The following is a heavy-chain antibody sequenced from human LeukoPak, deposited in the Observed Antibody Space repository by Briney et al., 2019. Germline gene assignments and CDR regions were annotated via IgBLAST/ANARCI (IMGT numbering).Heavy chain of an antibody. V-gene: IGHV1-2*02. CDR1: GYTFTGYY. CDR2: INPNSGGT. D-gene: IGHD6-6*01. CDR3: ARDDIAARRMGY. J-gene: IGHJ4*02. Sequence: GAPVKVSCKASGYTFTGYYMHWVRQAPGQGLEWMGWINPNSGGTNYAEKFQGRVTMTRDTSISTAYMELSRLRSDDTAVYYCARDDIAARRMGYWGQGTLVTVSS.